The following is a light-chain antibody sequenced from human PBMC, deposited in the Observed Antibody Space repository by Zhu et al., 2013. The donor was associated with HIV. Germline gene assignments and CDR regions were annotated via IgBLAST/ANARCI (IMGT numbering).Light chain of an antibody. Sequence: QSVLTQPPSVSGAPGQTVTISCSGSSSNIGPVFDVHWYQHFPGTAPKLIIYTNDWRLSGVPNRFSASKSGNSASLAITGLRAEDEADYYCQAYDSSLSGYVFGSGAKVTVL. CDR2: TND. CDR1: SSNIGPVFD. V-gene: IGLV1-40*01. J-gene: IGLJ1*01. CDR3: QAYDSSLSGYV.